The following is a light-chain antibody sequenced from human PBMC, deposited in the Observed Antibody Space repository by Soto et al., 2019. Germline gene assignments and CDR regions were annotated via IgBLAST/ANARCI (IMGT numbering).Light chain of an antibody. V-gene: IGLV2-14*03. CDR2: DVS. J-gene: IGLJ1*01. CDR1: SSDVGGYDF. CDR3: ASYTSRSTLV. Sequence: QSALTQPASVSGSPGQWITISCTGSSSDVGGYDFVSWYQHHPGKAPSLMIFDVSNRPSAVSNRFSGSKSGNTASLTISGLQAEDEGDYYCASYTSRSTLVFGTGTKLTVL.